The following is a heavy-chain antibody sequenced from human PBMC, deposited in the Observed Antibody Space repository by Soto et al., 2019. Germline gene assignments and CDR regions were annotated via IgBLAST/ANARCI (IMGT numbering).Heavy chain of an antibody. CDR2: ISSSNRTI. D-gene: IGHD2-15*01. V-gene: IGHV3-48*02. Sequence: GGSLRLSCAASGFTFRSYSMNWVRQAPGKGLEWVSYISSSNRTINYADSVKGRFIISRDNAKNSLYMQMHSLRDEDTAVYYCAREGWPLLQTGMDVWGQGTTVTVSS. J-gene: IGHJ6*02. CDR1: GFTFRSYS. CDR3: AREGWPLLQTGMDV.